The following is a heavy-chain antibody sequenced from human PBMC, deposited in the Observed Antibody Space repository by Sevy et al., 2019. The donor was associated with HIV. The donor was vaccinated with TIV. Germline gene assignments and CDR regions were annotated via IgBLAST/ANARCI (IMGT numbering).Heavy chain of an antibody. D-gene: IGHD4-17*01. CDR1: GGTFSSYA. CDR3: AREISVTSYGMDV. J-gene: IGHJ6*02. CDR2: IIPIFGTA. V-gene: IGHV1-69*13. Sequence: SVKVSCKASGGTFSSYAISWVRQAPGQGLEWMGGIIPIFGTANYAQKFQGRVTITADESTSTAYMELRSLRSEDTAVYYCAREISVTSYGMDVWGQGTTVTVSS.